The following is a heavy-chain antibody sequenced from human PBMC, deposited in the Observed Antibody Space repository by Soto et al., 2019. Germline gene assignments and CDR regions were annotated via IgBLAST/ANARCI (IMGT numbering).Heavy chain of an antibody. D-gene: IGHD6-19*01. J-gene: IGHJ5*02. Sequence: GGSLRLSCAASGFTFSSYAMSWVRQAPGKGLEWVSAISGSGGSTYYADSVKGRFTISRDNSKNTLYLQMNSLRAEDTAVYYCAKRGIYSSGPRGFDPWGQGTLVTSPQ. CDR2: ISGSGGST. CDR1: GFTFSSYA. V-gene: IGHV3-23*01. CDR3: AKRGIYSSGPRGFDP.